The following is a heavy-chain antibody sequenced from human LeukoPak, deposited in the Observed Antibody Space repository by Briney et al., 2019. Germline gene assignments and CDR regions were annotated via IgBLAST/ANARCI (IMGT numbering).Heavy chain of an antibody. CDR3: ASGMSSWYPTLFVY. V-gene: IGHV4-39*07. Sequence: PSETLSLTCTVSGGSISSSSNYWGWIRQHPGKGLQWIGSMHYSGITYYNPSLKSRVTISVDTSKNQFSLKLTSVTAADTAMYYCASGMSSWYPTLFVYWGQGTLVTVSS. CDR2: MHYSGIT. CDR1: GGSISSSSNY. D-gene: IGHD6-13*01. J-gene: IGHJ4*02.